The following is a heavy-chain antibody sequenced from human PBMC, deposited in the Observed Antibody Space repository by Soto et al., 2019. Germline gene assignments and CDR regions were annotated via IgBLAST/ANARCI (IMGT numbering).Heavy chain of an antibody. V-gene: IGHV1-24*01. CDR3: AKAPRIGVFGDER. D-gene: IGHD3-16*01. CDR2: FDPEDGET. CDR1: GNTVTELA. J-gene: IGHJ4*02. Sequence: ASAKVSCQVSGNTVTELAMHWARQAPGKGIEWMGGFDPEDGETIYAQKFQGRVTMTEDTSTDRGYMELSSLRSEDTAVYYCAKAPRIGVFGDERWGQGRLVTVSS.